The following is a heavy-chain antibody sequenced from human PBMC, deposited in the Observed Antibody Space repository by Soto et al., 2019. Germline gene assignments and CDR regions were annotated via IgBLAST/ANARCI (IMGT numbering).Heavy chain of an antibody. CDR1: GGSFSGYY. CDR3: ARRGYYYDSSGYPRGNWFDP. J-gene: IGHJ5*02. CDR2: INHSGST. V-gene: IGHV4-34*01. D-gene: IGHD3-22*01. Sequence: ALETLSLTCAVYGGSFSGYYWSWIRQPPGKGLEWIGEINHSGSTNYNPSLKSRVTISVDTSKNQFSLKLSSVTAADTAVYYCARRGYYYDSSGYPRGNWFDPWGQGTLVTVSS.